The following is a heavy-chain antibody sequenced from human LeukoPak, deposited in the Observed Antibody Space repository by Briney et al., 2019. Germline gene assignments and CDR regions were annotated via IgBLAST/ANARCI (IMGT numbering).Heavy chain of an antibody. Sequence: PSETLSLTCTVSGGSISSGSYYWSWIRQPAGKGLEWIGRIYTSGSTNHNPSLKSRVTISVDTSKNQFSLKLSSVTAADTAVYYCARGGENYDFWSGYPRAYAFDIWGQGTMVTVSS. CDR1: GGSISSGSYY. J-gene: IGHJ3*02. CDR2: IYTSGST. CDR3: ARGGENYDFWSGYPRAYAFDI. V-gene: IGHV4-61*02. D-gene: IGHD3-3*01.